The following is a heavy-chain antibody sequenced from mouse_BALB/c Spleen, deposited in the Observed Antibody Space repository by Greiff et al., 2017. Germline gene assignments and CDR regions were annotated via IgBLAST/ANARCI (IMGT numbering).Heavy chain of an antibody. Sequence: DVQLQESGGGLVQPGGSRKLSCAASGFTFSSFGMHWVRQAPEKGLEWVAYISSGSSTIYYADTVKGRFTISRDSPKNTLFLKMTSLRSEDTAMYYCAQEPYGAMDYWGQGTSVTVSS. CDR3: AQEPYGAMDY. D-gene: IGHD1-1*02. J-gene: IGHJ4*01. CDR2: ISSGSSTI. V-gene: IGHV5-17*02. CDR1: GFTFSSFG.